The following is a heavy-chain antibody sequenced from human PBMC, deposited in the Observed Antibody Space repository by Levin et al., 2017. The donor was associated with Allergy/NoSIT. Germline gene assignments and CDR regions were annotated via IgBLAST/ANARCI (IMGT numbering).Heavy chain of an antibody. J-gene: IGHJ4*02. Sequence: GESLKISCKTSGYTFTSYGITWVRQVPGQGLEWMGWINAFHGTPNYEQNFQARVTMTTDTSTNTAHMELRSLTSDDTAVYYCARGSDFNAYYFDVWGQGTLITVSS. CDR3: ARGSDFNAYYFDV. CDR2: INAFHGTP. V-gene: IGHV1-18*04. CDR1: GYTFTSYG. D-gene: IGHD3-9*01.